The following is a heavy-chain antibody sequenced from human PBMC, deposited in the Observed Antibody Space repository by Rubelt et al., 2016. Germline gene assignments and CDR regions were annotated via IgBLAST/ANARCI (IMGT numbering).Heavy chain of an antibody. V-gene: IGHV3-21*01. D-gene: IGHD6-19*01. CDR2: ISSSSSYI. Sequence: EVQLVESGGGLVKPGGSLRLSCAASGFTFSSYSMNWVRQAPGKGLEWVSSISSSSSYIYYADSVTGRFTSSEDNAKNALYLPMNSLRAEYAAVYNCAREVTAVAASEFDCWGRGTLVTVSS. CDR3: AREVTAVAASEFDC. J-gene: IGHJ4*01. CDR1: GFTFSSYS.